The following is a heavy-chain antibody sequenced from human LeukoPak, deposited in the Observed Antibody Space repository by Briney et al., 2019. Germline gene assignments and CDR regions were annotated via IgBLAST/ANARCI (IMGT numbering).Heavy chain of an antibody. V-gene: IGHV4-28*05. CDR3: ARKFPSIFYMDV. D-gene: IGHD3-9*01. J-gene: IGHJ6*03. CDR2: IYYSGSI. Sequence: PSETLSLTCAASGSSISSNNWWGWIRQPPGKALEWIGYIYYSGSIYFNPSLKSRVTMSVDTSKNQFSLKLSSVTAVDTAVYYCARKFPSIFYMDVWGKGTTVTVSS. CDR1: GSSISSNNW.